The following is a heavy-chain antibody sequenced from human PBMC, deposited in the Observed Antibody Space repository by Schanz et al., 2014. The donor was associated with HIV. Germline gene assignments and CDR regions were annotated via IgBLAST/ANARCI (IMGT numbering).Heavy chain of an antibody. V-gene: IGHV3-30*18. CDR1: GFAFSNYA. J-gene: IGHJ5*02. CDR2: MSYDGINK. CDR3: AKDKSRHTYSSSSIFDP. Sequence: VQLLESGGGLVQPGGSLRLSCAASGFAFSNYAMSWVRQAPGKGLEWVAVMSYDGINKHYADSVKGRFTISRDNSKNTLYLQMNSLRPEDTAVYYCAKDKSRHTYSSSSIFDPWGQGTLVTVSS. D-gene: IGHD6-13*01.